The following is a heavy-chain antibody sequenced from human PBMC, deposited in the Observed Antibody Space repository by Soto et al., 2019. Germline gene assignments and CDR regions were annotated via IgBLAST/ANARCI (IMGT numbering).Heavy chain of an antibody. J-gene: IGHJ6*02. CDR1: GGSISSSNW. Sequence: PSETLSLTCAVSGGSISSSNWWSWVRQPPGKGLEWIGEIYHSGSTNYNPSLKSRVTISVDKSKNQFSLKLSSVTAADTAVYYCARERRFWSGEGRVGYYYYGMDVWGQETTVTVSS. CDR3: ARERRFWSGEGRVGYYYYGMDV. V-gene: IGHV4-4*02. CDR2: IYHSGST. D-gene: IGHD3-3*01.